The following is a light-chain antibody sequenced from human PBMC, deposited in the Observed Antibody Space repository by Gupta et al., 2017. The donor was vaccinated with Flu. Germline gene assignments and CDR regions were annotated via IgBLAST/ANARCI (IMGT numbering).Light chain of an antibody. J-gene: IGLJ3*02. Sequence: SYVLTQRPSVSVAPGQTARLTCGGDDLGNKSVHWYQQKPGQAPVLVVYADSNRPSGIHDRFSCSNSYNKATPTLDEVEAGYEADVVCSVWTISSEPLWLFGGGTKLTVL. CDR3: SVWTISSEPLWL. CDR1: DLGNKS. V-gene: IGLV3-21*02. CDR2: ADS.